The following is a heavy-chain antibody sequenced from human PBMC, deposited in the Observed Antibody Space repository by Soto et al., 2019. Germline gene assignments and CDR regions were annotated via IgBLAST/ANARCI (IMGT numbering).Heavy chain of an antibody. D-gene: IGHD3-22*01. CDR3: AKLYYYDSSGYPPVDY. CDR1: GFTFSSYA. Sequence: PGGSLRLSCAASGFTFSSYAMSWVRQAPGKGLEWVSAISGSGGSTYYADSVKGRFTISRDNSKNTLYLQMNSLRAEDTAVYYCAKLYYYDSSGYPPVDYWGQGTLVTVSS. CDR2: ISGSGGST. V-gene: IGHV3-23*01. J-gene: IGHJ4*02.